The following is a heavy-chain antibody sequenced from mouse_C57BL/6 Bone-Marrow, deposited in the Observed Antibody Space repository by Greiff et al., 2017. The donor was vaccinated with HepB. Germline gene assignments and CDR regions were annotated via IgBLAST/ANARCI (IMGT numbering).Heavy chain of an antibody. D-gene: IGHD2-4*01. V-gene: IGHV10-3*01. CDR2: IRSKSSNNAT. CDR1: GFTFNTYA. CDR3: VRDYEYDRYYAMDY. Sequence: EVQLVESGGGLVQPKASLKLSCAASGFTFNTYAMHWVRQAPGKGLEWVARIRSKSSNNATYYADSVNDRFTISRDDSQSMLYLQMNNLKTEDTAMYYGVRDYEYDRYYAMDYWGQGTSVTVSS. J-gene: IGHJ4*01.